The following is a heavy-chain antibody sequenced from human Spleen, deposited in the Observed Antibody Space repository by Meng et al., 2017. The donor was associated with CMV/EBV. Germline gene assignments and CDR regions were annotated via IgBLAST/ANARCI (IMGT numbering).Heavy chain of an antibody. CDR1: GYY. D-gene: IGHD3-22*01. J-gene: IGHJ4*02. CDR3: ARGRRYDSSGYYWAPHSTHFDY. Sequence: GYYWSWIRQPPGKALEWIGEINHSGSTNYNPSLKSRVTISVDTSKNQFSLKLSSVTAADTAVYYCARGRRYDSSGYYWAPHSTHFDYWGQGTLVTVSS. V-gene: IGHV4-34*01. CDR2: INHSGST.